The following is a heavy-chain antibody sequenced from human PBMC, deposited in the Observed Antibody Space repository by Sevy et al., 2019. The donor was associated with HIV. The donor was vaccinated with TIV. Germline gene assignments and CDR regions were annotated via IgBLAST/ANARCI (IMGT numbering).Heavy chain of an antibody. D-gene: IGHD1-26*01. J-gene: IGHJ3*02. CDR2: LNGSGGRT. CDR1: GFTVSSFA. V-gene: IGHV3-23*01. Sequence: GGSLRLSCAASGFTVSSFAMSWVRQTPGKGLEWVSGLNGSGGRTYYPDSVKGRFTISRDNSKNTLYLQMNSLRAEDTAVYYCAKDTDSGSYLNDAFDIWGQGTMVTVSS. CDR3: AKDTDSGSYLNDAFDI.